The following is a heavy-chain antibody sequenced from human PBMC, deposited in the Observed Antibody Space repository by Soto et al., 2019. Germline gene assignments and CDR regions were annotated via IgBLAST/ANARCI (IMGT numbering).Heavy chain of an antibody. CDR1: GFTLGMSA. CDR2: ISDSGDRT. V-gene: IGHV3-23*01. D-gene: IGHD3-16*02. Sequence: GGLMRLSCASSGFTLGMSAGSWVRQAPGKGLEWVSYISDSGDRTYYADSVKGRFTISRDRSKNTVSLQMDSLRAEDTAVYYCAKDRGIIVKAGDALEFLGQGTKVTVS. J-gene: IGHJ3*01. CDR3: AKDRGIIVKAGDALEF.